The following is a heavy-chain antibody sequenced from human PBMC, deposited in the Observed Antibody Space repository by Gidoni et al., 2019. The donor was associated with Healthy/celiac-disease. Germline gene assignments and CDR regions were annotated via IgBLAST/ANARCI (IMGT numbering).Heavy chain of an antibody. Sequence: EVQLVESGGGLVKPGGSLRLSCAASGFTFSSYSMNWVRQAPGKGLAWVSSISRSSSYIYYADSVKGRFTISRDNAKNSLYLQMNSLRAEDTAVYYCARDSRTVVTLRLTYYFDYWGQGTLVTVSS. V-gene: IGHV3-21*01. J-gene: IGHJ4*02. CDR1: GFTFSSYS. CDR3: ARDSRTVVTLRLTYYFDY. D-gene: IGHD2-21*02. CDR2: ISRSSSYI.